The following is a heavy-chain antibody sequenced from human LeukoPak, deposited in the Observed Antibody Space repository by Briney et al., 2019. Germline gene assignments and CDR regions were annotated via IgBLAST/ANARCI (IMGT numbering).Heavy chain of an antibody. D-gene: IGHD4-23*01. V-gene: IGHV4-4*07. CDR3: ASDLPGGNFL. Sequence: PSETLSLTCTVSGGSISSYYWGWIRQPAGKGLEGSGRIYTSGSTNYNPAPKSRVTISVDTSKNLFSLSPSSATAADTAVYYCASDLPGGNFLRGQGTLVTVSS. CDR1: GGSISSYY. CDR2: IYTSGST. J-gene: IGHJ4*02.